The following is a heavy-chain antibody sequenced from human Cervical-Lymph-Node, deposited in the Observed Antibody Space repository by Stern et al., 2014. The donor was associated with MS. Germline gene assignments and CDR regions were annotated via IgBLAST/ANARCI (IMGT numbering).Heavy chain of an antibody. V-gene: IGHV1-24*01. CDR1: GYTLTELS. Sequence: QVQLQQSGAEVKKPGASVKVSCKVSGYTLTELSMHWVRQAPGKGLEWMGGFDPEDGETIYAQKFQGRVTMTEDTSTDTAYMELSSLRSEDTAVYYCATGGRVGAPTYYGMDVWGQGTAVTVYS. CDR3: ATGGRVGAPTYYGMDV. CDR2: FDPEDGET. J-gene: IGHJ6*02. D-gene: IGHD1-26*01.